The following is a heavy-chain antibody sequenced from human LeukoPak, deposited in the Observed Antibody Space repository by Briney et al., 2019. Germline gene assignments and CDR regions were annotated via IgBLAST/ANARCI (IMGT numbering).Heavy chain of an antibody. CDR1: GYTFTGYY. CDR2: INPNSGGT. V-gene: IGHV1-2*02. Sequence: GASVKVSCKASGYTFTGYYMHWVRQAPGQGLEWMEWINPNSGGTNYAQKFQGRVTMTRDTSISTAYMELSRLRSDDTAVYYCARVRTLKNAIAARYFDYWGQGTLVTVSS. J-gene: IGHJ4*02. CDR3: ARVRTLKNAIAARYFDY. D-gene: IGHD6-6*01.